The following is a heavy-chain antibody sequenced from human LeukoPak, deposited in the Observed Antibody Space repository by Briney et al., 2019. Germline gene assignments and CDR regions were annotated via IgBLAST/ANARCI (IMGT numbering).Heavy chain of an antibody. D-gene: IGHD3-22*01. V-gene: IGHV4-34*01. CDR2: IIEKGNA. Sequence: SETLSLTCALYGGSYSSYYWSWPWIRQTPAKGMDWIGEIIEKGNAKYNPSLKSRVTIDLDTSKNQFSLKLTSMTAADTAIYYCARGYDPPQWYFDLWGRGTLVTVSS. J-gene: IGHJ2*01. CDR3: ARGYDPPQWYFDL. CDR1: GGSYSSYY.